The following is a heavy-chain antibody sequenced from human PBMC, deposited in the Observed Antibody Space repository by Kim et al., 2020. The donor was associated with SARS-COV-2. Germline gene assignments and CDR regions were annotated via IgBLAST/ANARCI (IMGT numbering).Heavy chain of an antibody. J-gene: IGHJ6*02. CDR3: ARRTGTQDYYYYYGMDV. CDR1: GYSFTSYW. D-gene: IGHD1-1*01. V-gene: IGHV5-51*01. CDR2: IYPGDSDT. Sequence: GESLKISCKGSGYSFTSYWIGWVRQMPGKGLEWMGIIYPGDSDTRYSPSFQGQVTISADKSISTAYLQWSSLKASDTAMYYCARRTGTQDYYYYYGMDVWGQGTTVTVSS.